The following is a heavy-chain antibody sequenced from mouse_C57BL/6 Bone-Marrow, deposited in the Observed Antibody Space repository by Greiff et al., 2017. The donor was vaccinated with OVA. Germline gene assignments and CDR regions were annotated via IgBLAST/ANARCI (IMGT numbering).Heavy chain of an antibody. CDR2: IDPEDGDT. D-gene: IGHD1-1*01. J-gene: IGHJ2*01. CDR3: TTGEGNYGSSSYFDY. CDR1: GFNIKDYY. V-gene: IGHV14-1*01. Sequence: VQLQQSGAELVRPGASVKLSCTASGFNIKDYYMHWVKQRPEQGLEWIGRIDPEDGDTEYAPKFQGKATMTADTSSNTAYLQLSSLTSEDTAVYYCTTGEGNYGSSSYFDYWGQGTTLTVSS.